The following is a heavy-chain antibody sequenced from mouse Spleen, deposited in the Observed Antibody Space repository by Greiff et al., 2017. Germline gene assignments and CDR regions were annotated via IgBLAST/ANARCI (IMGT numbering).Heavy chain of an antibody. D-gene: IGHD1-1*01. CDR3: ARITTVVATGFDY. CDR1: GYTFTSYW. J-gene: IGHJ2*01. CDR2: IYPGSGST. V-gene: IGHV1-55*01. Sequence: VQLQQPGAELVKPGASVKMSCKASGYTFTSYWITWVKQRPGQGLEWIGDIYPGSGSTNYNEKFKSKATLTVDTSSSIAYMQLSSLTSEDSAVYYCARITTVVATGFDYWGQGTTLTGSS.